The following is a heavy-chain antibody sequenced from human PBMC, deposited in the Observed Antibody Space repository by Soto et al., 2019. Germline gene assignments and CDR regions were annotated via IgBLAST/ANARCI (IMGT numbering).Heavy chain of an antibody. CDR1: GFTFSVYS. J-gene: IGHJ4*02. CDR2: ITSDTKTI. D-gene: IGHD6-19*01. V-gene: IGHV3-48*02. Sequence: EVPLVESGGDLVQRGGSLRLSCVASGFTFSVYSMNWVRQAPGKGREWFSYITSDTKTIKYADSVKGRFTISRDNAKNSVYLQMNSLRDEDTAVYYCARSVEGHFDYWGQGTVVTVSS. CDR3: ARSVEGHFDY.